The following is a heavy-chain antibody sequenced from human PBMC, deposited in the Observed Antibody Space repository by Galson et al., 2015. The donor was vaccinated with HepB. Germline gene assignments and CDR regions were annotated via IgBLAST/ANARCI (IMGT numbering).Heavy chain of an antibody. CDR3: AKDDSGWYYFDY. D-gene: IGHD6-19*01. V-gene: IGHV3-23*01. Sequence: SLRLSCAASGFTFSSYAMSWVRQAPGKGLEWVSAISGSGGSTYYADSVKGRFTISRDNSKNTLYLQMNSLRAEDTAVYYCAKDDSGWYYFDYWGQGTLVTVSS. CDR1: GFTFSSYA. CDR2: ISGSGGST. J-gene: IGHJ4*02.